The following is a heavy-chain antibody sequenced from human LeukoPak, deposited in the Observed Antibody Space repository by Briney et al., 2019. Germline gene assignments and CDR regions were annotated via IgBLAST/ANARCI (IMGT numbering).Heavy chain of an antibody. V-gene: IGHV3-30*18. CDR3: AKEGSEKTYYFDY. Sequence: GRSLRLSCAASGFTFSSYGMHWVHQAPGKGLEWVAVISYDGSNKYYADSVKGRFTISRDNSKNTLYLQMNSLRAEDTAVYYCAKEGSEKTYYFDYWGQGTLVTVSS. CDR2: ISYDGSNK. J-gene: IGHJ4*02. D-gene: IGHD1-14*01. CDR1: GFTFSSYG.